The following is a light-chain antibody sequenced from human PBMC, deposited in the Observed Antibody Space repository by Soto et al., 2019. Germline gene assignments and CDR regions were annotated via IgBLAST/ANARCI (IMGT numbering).Light chain of an antibody. CDR3: QPYDTWPLT. CDR2: DAS. J-gene: IGKJ4*01. CDR1: QSVGSN. V-gene: IGKV3-15*01. Sequence: EIVMTQSPATLSVSPGERVTLSCRASQSVGSNLAWYQQKPGLTPRVLIYDASTRATVIPARFSGSGSGTEFTLTISSLQSEDFAVYYCQPYDTWPLTFGGGTKVDIK.